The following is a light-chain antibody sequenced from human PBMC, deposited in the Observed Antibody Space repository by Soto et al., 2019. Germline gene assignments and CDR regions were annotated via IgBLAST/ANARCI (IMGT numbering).Light chain of an antibody. V-gene: IGLV4-60*02. CDR1: SGHSTYI. Sequence: QLVLTQSSSASASLGSSVKLTCILSSGHSTYIIAWHQQQPGKAPRFLMTLDRSGSYNRGSGVPDRFSGSSSGANRYLTISNLQFEDEGDYYCETWYSNTHKVFGGGTKVTVL. CDR3: ETWYSNTHKV. CDR2: LDRSGSY. J-gene: IGLJ3*02.